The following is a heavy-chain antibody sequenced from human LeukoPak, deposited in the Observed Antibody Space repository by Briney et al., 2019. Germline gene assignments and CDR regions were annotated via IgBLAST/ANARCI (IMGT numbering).Heavy chain of an antibody. D-gene: IGHD6-13*01. V-gene: IGHV4-39*07. CDR1: GGSISSSSYY. Sequence: SETLSLTCTVSGGSISSSSYYWGWIRQPPGKGLEWIGSIYYSGSTYYNPSLRSRVTISVDTSKNQFSLKLSSVTAADTAVYYCARSKPYSSSWYGQIFWGQGTLVTVSS. CDR2: IYYSGST. J-gene: IGHJ4*02. CDR3: ARSKPYSSSWYGQIF.